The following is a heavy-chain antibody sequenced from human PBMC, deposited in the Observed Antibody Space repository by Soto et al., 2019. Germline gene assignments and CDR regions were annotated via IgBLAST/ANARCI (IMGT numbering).Heavy chain of an antibody. Sequence: SGPTPVNPTQTLTMTCTFSGFSLTTNEVGVGWIRQSPGKALEWLAVIYWDDDKRYSPSLKSRLTITKDTSKNQVFLTMTNLDPVDTATYYCARRLWHRLDYWGQGTLVTVSS. D-gene: IGHD4-17*01. CDR1: GFSLTTNEVG. CDR2: IYWDDDK. CDR3: ARRLWHRLDY. V-gene: IGHV2-5*02. J-gene: IGHJ4*02.